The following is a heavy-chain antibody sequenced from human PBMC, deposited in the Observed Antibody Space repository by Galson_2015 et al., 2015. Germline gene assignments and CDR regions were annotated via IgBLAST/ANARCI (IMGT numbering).Heavy chain of an antibody. CDR1: GGTFSSYA. J-gene: IGHJ6*02. D-gene: IGHD2-2*01. CDR3: ARERKKCYDGGYYGMDV. CDR2: IIPILGIA. V-gene: IGHV1-69*04. Sequence: SVKVSCKASGGTFSSYAISWVRQAPGQGLEWMGRIIPILGIANYAQKFQGRVTITADKSTSTAYMELSSLRSEDTAVYYCARERKKCYDGGYYGMDVWGQGTTVTVSS.